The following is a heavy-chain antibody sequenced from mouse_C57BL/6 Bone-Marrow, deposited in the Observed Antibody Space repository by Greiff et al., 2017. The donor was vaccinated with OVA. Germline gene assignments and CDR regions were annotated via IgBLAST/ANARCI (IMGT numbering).Heavy chain of an antibody. V-gene: IGHV5-12*01. CDR2: ISNGGGST. J-gene: IGHJ2*01. Sequence: EVKLVESGGGLVQPGGSLKLSCAASGFTFSDYYMYWVRQTPEKRLEWVAYISNGGGSTYYPDTVKGRFTISRDNAKNTLYLQMSRLKSEDTAMYYCARQAYGYYFDYWGQGTTLTVSS. CDR3: ARQAYGYYFDY. CDR1: GFTFSDYY. D-gene: IGHD1-1*01.